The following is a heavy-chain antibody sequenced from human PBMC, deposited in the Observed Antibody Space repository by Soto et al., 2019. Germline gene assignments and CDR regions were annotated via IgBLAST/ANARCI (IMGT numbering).Heavy chain of an antibody. CDR2: ISYDGSNK. CDR3: AREMDIAAAAFDY. V-gene: IGHV3-30-3*01. D-gene: IGHD6-13*01. Sequence: GGSLRLSCAASGFTFSSYAMHWVRQAPGKGLEWVAVISYDGSNKYYADSVKGRFTISRDNSKNTLYLQMNSLRVEYTAVYYCAREMDIAAAAFDYWGQGTLVTVSS. J-gene: IGHJ4*02. CDR1: GFTFSSYA.